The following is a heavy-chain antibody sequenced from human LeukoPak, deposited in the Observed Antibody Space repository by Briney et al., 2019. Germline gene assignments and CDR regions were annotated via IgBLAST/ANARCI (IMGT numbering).Heavy chain of an antibody. J-gene: IGHJ6*02. V-gene: IGHV3-48*04. Sequence: GGSLRLSCAASGFTFSSYSMNWVRQASGKGLEWVSYISSSSSTIYYADSVKGRFTISRDNAKNSLYLQMNSLRAEDTAVYYCARDTGMGGVVASYGMDVWGQGTTVTVSS. CDR1: GFTFSSYS. CDR2: ISSSSSTI. D-gene: IGHD3-16*01. CDR3: ARDTGMGGVVASYGMDV.